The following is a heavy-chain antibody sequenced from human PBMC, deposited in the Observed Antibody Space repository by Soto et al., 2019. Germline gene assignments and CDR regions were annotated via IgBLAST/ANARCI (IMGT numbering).Heavy chain of an antibody. CDR3: AKRGSIAARPFDY. D-gene: IGHD6-6*01. CDR2: ISYDGSNK. CDR1: GFTFSSYG. V-gene: IGHV3-30*18. J-gene: IGHJ4*02. Sequence: GGSLRLSCAASGFTFSSYGMHWVRQAPGKGLEWVAVISYDGSNKYYADSVEGRFTISRDNSKNTLYLQMNSLRAEDTAVYYCAKRGSIAARPFDYWGQGTLVTVSS.